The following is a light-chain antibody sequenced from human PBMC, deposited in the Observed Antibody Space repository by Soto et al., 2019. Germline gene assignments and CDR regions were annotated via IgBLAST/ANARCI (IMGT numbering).Light chain of an antibody. CDR2: GAS. CDR1: QSVSNNY. Sequence: IAFTQSPGTLSRSPGGIATLACRASQSVSNNYLAWYQQKPGQAPRLLIYGASNRATGIPDRFSGSGSGTDFTLTISRLETEYFAVYYCQQYGSSGTFGQGTKVDIK. V-gene: IGKV3-20*01. J-gene: IGKJ1*01. CDR3: QQYGSSGT.